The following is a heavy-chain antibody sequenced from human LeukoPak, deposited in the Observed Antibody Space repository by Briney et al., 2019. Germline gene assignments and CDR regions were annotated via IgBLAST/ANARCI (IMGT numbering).Heavy chain of an antibody. V-gene: IGHV1-2*02. CDR2: INPNSGGT. J-gene: IGHJ4*02. D-gene: IGHD1-26*01. CDR3: ARVSSWKWELLAHFDY. CDR1: GYTFTGY. Sequence: ASVKVSCKASGYTFTGYMHWVRQAPGQGLEWMGWINPNSGGTNYAQKFQGRVTMTRDTSISTAYMELSRLRSDDTAVYYCARVSSWKWELLAHFDYWGQGTLVTVSS.